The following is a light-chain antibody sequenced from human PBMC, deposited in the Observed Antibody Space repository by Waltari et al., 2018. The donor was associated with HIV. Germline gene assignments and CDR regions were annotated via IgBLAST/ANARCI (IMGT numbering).Light chain of an antibody. J-gene: IGLJ2*01. CDR3: AAYAGNNIVI. CDR1: RSDVGGYTY. V-gene: IGLV2-11*01. Sequence: QSALTQPRSLSGSPGQSVTISCTGTRSDVGGYTYVYWYQQHPGKAPKPLSYDVNKRPSGVPDRFSASKSGATASLTVSGLLAEDEADYYCAAYAGNNIVIFGGGTKVTV. CDR2: DVN.